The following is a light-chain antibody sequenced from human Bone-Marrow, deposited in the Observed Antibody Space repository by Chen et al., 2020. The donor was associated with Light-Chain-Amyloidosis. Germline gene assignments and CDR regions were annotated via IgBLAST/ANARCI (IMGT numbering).Light chain of an antibody. CDR3: QQASTYPPWT. J-gene: IGKJ1*01. CDR2: ATS. CDR1: QDVASG. V-gene: IGKV1-12*01. Sequence: DIQRTQSRSSVSASIGDRVTITCRASQDVASGVAWYQQKPGRAPKLLMYATSVLQSGVSLRFSGSGSGTDFSLTITSLQPEDLAVYYCQQASTYPPWTFGQGTKVEIK.